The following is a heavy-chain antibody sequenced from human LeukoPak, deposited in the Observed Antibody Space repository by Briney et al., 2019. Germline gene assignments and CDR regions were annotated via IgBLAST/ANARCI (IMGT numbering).Heavy chain of an antibody. CDR1: GFTFNTYS. CDR2: ISSSSSVI. V-gene: IGHV3-48*02. CDR3: ARDMSLLWFGDPFDY. D-gene: IGHD3-10*01. J-gene: IGHJ4*02. Sequence: GGSLRLSCAASGFTFNTYSMSWVRQAPGKGREWISYISSSSSVIYYADSVKGRFTISRDNARNSLYLQMNSLRDEDTAVYYCARDMSLLWFGDPFDYWGQGTLVTVSS.